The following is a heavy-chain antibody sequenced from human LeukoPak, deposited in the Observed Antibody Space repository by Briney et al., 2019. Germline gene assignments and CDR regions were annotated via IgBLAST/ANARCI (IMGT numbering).Heavy chain of an antibody. CDR2: IKQDGREK. V-gene: IGHV3-7*01. CDR3: ARDKVGGSMAGSNFDY. CDR1: GFTFSSYW. D-gene: IGHD6-19*01. Sequence: GGSLRLSCAASGFTFSSYWMSWVRQAPGKGLEWVTNIKQDGREKNYVVSVKGRFTISIDNAKHSLFLQMNSLRGEDTAVYYCARDKVGGSMAGSNFDYWGQGTLVTVSS. J-gene: IGHJ4*02.